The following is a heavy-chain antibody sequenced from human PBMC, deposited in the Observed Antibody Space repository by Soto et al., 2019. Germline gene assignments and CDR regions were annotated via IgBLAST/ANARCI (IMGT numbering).Heavy chain of an antibody. CDR2: ISNDGIT. CDR1: EFSISRYW. V-gene: IGHV3-74*01. Sequence: SCGAAEFSISRYWLHHVRQPPGKGLVWVSRISNDGITSYADSVKGRFTTSRDDAKNTLYLQMNSLRAEDTAMYYYARGKAAAGTDYWGQGTLVTVSS. J-gene: IGHJ4*02. CDR3: ARGKAAAGTDY. D-gene: IGHD6-13*01.